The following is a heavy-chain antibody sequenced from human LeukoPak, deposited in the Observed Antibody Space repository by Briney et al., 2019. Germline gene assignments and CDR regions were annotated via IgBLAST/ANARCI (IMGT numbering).Heavy chain of an antibody. CDR3: ARGAGYNYPYYFDY. J-gene: IGHJ4*02. Sequence: GGSLRLSCAASGFTVSSNYMNWVRQAPGKGLEWVSVIYGGGNIYYADSVKGRFTISRDNSKNTLYLQTNSLRAEDTAVYYCARGAGYNYPYYFDYWGQGTLVTVSS. D-gene: IGHD5-24*01. CDR1: GFTVSSNY. V-gene: IGHV3-53*01. CDR2: IYGGGNI.